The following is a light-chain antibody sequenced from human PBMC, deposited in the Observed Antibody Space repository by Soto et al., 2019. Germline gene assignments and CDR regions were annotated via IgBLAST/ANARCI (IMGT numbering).Light chain of an antibody. Sequence: QSALTQPASVSGSPGQSITISCTGTSSDVGGFNFVSWYQQPPGKAPKLMIYDVSHRPSGVSNRFSGSKSDNTASLTISGLQAEDEGDYYCSSYTTSSTIVFGTGTKVTVL. J-gene: IGLJ1*01. V-gene: IGLV2-14*01. CDR1: SSDVGGFNF. CDR2: DVS. CDR3: SSYTTSSTIV.